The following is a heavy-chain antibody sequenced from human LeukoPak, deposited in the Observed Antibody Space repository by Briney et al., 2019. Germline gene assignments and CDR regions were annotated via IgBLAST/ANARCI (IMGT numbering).Heavy chain of an antibody. J-gene: IGHJ2*01. V-gene: IGHV3-7*01. CDR1: GFIFSTYW. CDR3: ARADLEWYLDL. Sequence: GGSLRLSCTASGFIFSTYWMSWVRQAPGMGLEWVGKIRQDGGQIFYVDSVKGRFTISRDNAKNSPYLQLNNLRAEDTAVYYCARADLEWYLDLWGRGTLVTVSS. CDR2: IRQDGGQI.